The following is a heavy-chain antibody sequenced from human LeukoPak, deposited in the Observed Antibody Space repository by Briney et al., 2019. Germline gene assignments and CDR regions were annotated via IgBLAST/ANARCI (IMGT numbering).Heavy chain of an antibody. Sequence: ASVKVSCKASGHTFTSYDINWVRQATGQGLEWMGWMNPNSGNTGYAQKFQGRVTITRNTSISTAYMELSSLRSEDTAVYYCAGGSTSSGFDPWGQGTLVTVSS. CDR2: MNPNSGNT. D-gene: IGHD2-2*01. CDR3: AGGSTSSGFDP. J-gene: IGHJ5*02. CDR1: GHTFTSYD. V-gene: IGHV1-8*03.